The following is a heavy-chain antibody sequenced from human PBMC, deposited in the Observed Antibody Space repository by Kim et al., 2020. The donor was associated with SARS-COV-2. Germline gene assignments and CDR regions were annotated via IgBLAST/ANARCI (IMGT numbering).Heavy chain of an antibody. V-gene: IGHV1-3*01. CDR2: IKLGNGDT. J-gene: IGHJ5*02. D-gene: IGHD2-2*01. CDR3: ARADEYHLNLFDP. CDR1: GYTFSNYV. Sequence: ASVKVSCKASGYTFSNYVMHWVRQAPGQGLEWMGWIKLGNGDTKYSRKFQGRVTMTWDTFASTAYMELSSLRSEDTAVYYCARADEYHLNLFDPWGQGTLVTVSS.